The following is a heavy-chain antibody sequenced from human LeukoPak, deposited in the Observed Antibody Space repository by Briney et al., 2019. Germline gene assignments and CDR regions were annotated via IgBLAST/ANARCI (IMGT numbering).Heavy chain of an antibody. J-gene: IGHJ3*02. D-gene: IGHD2-2*01. Sequence: SVNVSCKASGGTFSSYAISWVRQAPGQGLEWMGGIIPIFGTANYAQKFQGRVTITTDESTSTAYMELSSLRSEDTAVYYCARAPSGYCSSTSCSIGAFDIWGQGTMVTVSS. CDR2: IIPIFGTA. V-gene: IGHV1-69*05. CDR3: ARAPSGYCSSTSCSIGAFDI. CDR1: GGTFSSYA.